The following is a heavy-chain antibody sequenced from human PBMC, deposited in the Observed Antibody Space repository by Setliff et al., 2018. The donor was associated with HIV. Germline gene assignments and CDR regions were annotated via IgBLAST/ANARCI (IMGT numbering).Heavy chain of an antibody. CDR1: GFTFSSYD. CDR2: ITGSGDST. D-gene: IGHD3-3*01. Sequence: GGSLRLTCAASGFTFSSYDMNWVRQAPGKGLEWVSSITGSGDSTYYADSVKGRFTISRDNSKNTLYLQMNSLRVEDMAVYYCAKDDSTRDGCITIFDYWGQGTLVTVSS. V-gene: IGHV3-23*01. J-gene: IGHJ4*02. CDR3: AKDDSTRDGCITIFDY.